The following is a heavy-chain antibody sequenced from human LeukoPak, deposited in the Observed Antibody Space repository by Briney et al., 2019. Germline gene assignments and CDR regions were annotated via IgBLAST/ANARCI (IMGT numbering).Heavy chain of an antibody. J-gene: IGHJ6*02. Sequence: PSEPLTLTCTVLGGSISSYYWRWIRQPPGKGLGWMGYIYYSGSTNYNPSLKSRVTISVDTSKNQFSLKLSSVTAADTAVYYCARSYSNSYYYYCMDVWGQGTTVAVSS. CDR3: ARSYSNSYYYYCMDV. CDR2: IYYSGST. CDR1: GGSISSYY. V-gene: IGHV4-59*01. D-gene: IGHD4-11*01.